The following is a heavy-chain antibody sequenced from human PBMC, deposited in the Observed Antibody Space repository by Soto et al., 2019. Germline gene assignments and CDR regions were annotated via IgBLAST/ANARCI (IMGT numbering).Heavy chain of an antibody. J-gene: IGHJ6*01. CDR1: GGTFRTSA. D-gene: IGHD4-17*01. CDR3: ATPHSKPPSDDYGDYDLLPSYGLDV. CDR2: IIPIFGTP. Sequence: QVQLVQSGTEVKKPGSSVKVSCKASGGTFRTSAISWVRQAPGQGLEWVGGIIPIFGTPTYAQKFQGRVTITADESTTTAYMELSSLRSDDTAVFYCATPHSKPPSDDYGDYDLLPSYGLDVW. V-gene: IGHV1-69*01.